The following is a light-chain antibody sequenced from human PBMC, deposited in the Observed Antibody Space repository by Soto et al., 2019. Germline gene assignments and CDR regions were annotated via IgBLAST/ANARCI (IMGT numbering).Light chain of an antibody. Sequence: DIQVTQSPSTMAASVGDRVTITCRASDSISPWVAWYQQKPGKAPKVLIYDASNLESGVPSRFSGSGSGTEFTLTITCLQSEDFATYHCQQYYSYPLTFAQGTKVDI. CDR2: DAS. CDR3: QQYYSYPLT. V-gene: IGKV1-5*01. J-gene: IGKJ1*01. CDR1: DSISPW.